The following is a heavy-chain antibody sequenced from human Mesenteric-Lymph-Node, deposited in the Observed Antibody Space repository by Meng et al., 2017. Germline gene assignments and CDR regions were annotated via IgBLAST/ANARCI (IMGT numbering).Heavy chain of an antibody. CDR2: MYSGGRT. CDR3: ARDLWFDP. Sequence: EVQLVESGVGLVQPGGSLRLSCAASGFTVDSNYMNWVRQAPGKGLEWVSVMYSGGRTFYADSVKGRFTISRDNSKNTLYLQMYSLRVEDTAVYYCARDLWFDPWGQGTLVTVSS. J-gene: IGHJ5*02. V-gene: IGHV3-66*01. CDR1: GFTVDSNY.